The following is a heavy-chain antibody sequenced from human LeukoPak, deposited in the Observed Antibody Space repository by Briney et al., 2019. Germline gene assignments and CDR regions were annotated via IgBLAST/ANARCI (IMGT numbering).Heavy chain of an antibody. Sequence: PGGSLRPSCAASGLTFSKYWMSWVRQAPGKGLEWVANIKQDGREMYYVDSVEGRFTISRDNAKNSLYLQMNSLRAEDTAVYYCARGSWPADNWGQGTLVTVSS. CDR3: ARGSWPADN. J-gene: IGHJ4*02. CDR1: GLTFSKYW. V-gene: IGHV3-7*01. D-gene: IGHD5-24*01. CDR2: IKQDGREM.